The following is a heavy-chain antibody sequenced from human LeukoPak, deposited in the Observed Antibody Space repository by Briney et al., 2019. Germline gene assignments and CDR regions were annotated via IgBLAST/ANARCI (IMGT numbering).Heavy chain of an antibody. J-gene: IGHJ4*02. D-gene: IGHD6-19*01. Sequence: SGGSLRLSCAASGFTFSSYAMHWVRQAPGKGLEWVAVISYDGSNKYYADSVKGRFTISRDNSKNTLYLQMNSLRAEDTAVYYCAREDILYSRIAVAGKIFDYWGQGTLDTVSS. CDR3: AREDILYSRIAVAGKIFDY. V-gene: IGHV3-30-3*01. CDR2: ISYDGSNK. CDR1: GFTFSSYA.